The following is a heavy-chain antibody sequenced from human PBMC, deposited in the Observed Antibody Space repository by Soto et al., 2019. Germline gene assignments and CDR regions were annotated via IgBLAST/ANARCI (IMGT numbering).Heavy chain of an antibody. CDR1: GFTFTNYA. D-gene: IGHD4-17*01. CDR2: LSPSGADT. Sequence: PGGSLRLSCAVSGFTFTNYAMTWVRQAPGKGLEWVSTLSPSGADTYCADSVKGRFTISRDISKNTLFLQMNSLRAEDTAVYFCTRRGGDSGWGAFDVWGQGTMVTVSS. J-gene: IGHJ3*01. CDR3: TRRGGDSGWGAFDV. V-gene: IGHV3-23*01.